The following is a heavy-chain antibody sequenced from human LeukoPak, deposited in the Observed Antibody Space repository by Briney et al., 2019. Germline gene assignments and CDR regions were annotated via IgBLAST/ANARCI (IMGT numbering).Heavy chain of an antibody. V-gene: IGHV4-4*02. D-gene: IGHD2-2*01. Sequence: SETLSLTCAVSGCSISSSNWWSWVRQPPGKGLEWIGEIYHSGSTNYNPSLESRVSISVDKSKNLFSLKLNSVTAADTAVYYCARNANPTDAFDIWGQGTMVTVFS. CDR3: ARNANPTDAFDI. CDR2: IYHSGST. J-gene: IGHJ3*02. CDR1: GCSISSSNW.